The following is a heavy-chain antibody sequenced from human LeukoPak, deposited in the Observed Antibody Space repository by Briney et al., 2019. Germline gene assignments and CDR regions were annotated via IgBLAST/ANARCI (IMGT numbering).Heavy chain of an antibody. CDR3: VRDRAYFDSSGFYNLDY. V-gene: IGHV3-7*01. CDR2: IKQDGSEK. J-gene: IGHJ4*02. CDR1: GFTFSDYW. Sequence: GGSLRLSCAYSGFTFSDYWMSWVRQAPGKGLEWVANIKQDGSEKYYVDSVKGRFTISRDNAKNSLYLQMNSLRAEDTAVYYCVRDRAYFDSSGFYNLDYWGQGTLVTVSS. D-gene: IGHD3-22*01.